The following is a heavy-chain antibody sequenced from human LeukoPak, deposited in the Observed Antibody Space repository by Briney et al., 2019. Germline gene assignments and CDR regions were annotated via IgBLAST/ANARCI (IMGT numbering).Heavy chain of an antibody. CDR2: ISGSGGNT. D-gene: IGHD3-22*01. CDR1: GFTFSSYT. Sequence: TGGSLRLSCAASGFTFSSYTMSWVRQAPGKGLEWVSVISGSGGNTYYADSVKGRFTISRDNSKNTLYLQMNSLRAEDTAVYYCARDPNYYDSSGYSPFGDWGQGTLVTVSS. V-gene: IGHV3-23*01. J-gene: IGHJ4*02. CDR3: ARDPNYYDSSGYSPFGD.